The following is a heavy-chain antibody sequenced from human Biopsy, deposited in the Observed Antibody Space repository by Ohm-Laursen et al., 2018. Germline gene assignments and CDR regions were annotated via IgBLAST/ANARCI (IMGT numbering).Heavy chain of an antibody. J-gene: IGHJ6*02. CDR3: GRVAGGYAYYYGMDV. V-gene: IGHV4-59*04. CDR2: IYYDGIT. CDR1: GGSISSYY. D-gene: IGHD5-12*01. Sequence: PSDTLSLTCSVSGGSISSYYWNWIRQPPGKGLEWIGNIYYDGITYYNPSLKSRVAMSVDTSKNQFSLRLTSVTAADTAVYYCGRVAGGYAYYYGMDVWGQGTTVIVSS.